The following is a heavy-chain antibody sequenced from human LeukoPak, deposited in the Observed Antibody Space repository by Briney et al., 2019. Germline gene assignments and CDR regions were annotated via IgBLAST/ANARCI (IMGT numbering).Heavy chain of an antibody. CDR1: GFNIGSYW. CDR3: ARDYTVRNWFDP. V-gene: IGHV3-7*01. J-gene: IGHJ5*02. Sequence: QSGGSLRLSCAASGFNIGSYWMSWVRQAPGKGLEWVANIKQDGSEKYYVDSVKGRFTISRDNAKNSLYLQMNSLRAEDTAVYYCARDYTVRNWFDPWGQGTLVTVSS. D-gene: IGHD2-8*01. CDR2: IKQDGSEK.